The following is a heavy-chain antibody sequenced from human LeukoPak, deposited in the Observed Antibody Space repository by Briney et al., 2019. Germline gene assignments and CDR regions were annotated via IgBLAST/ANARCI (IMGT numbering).Heavy chain of an antibody. D-gene: IGHD4-23*01. Sequence: GESLKISCKCSGYSFTSYLIGWDRQMPRKGLGWKGVIYPEDSDPRYTPSFQGRVTISADNPITTPSLPGRSLPPAHTPIYSCARRLEYGGNTHGYWGQGTLVTVSS. CDR2: IYPEDSDP. CDR3: ARRLEYGGNTHGY. CDR1: GYSFTSYL. V-gene: IGHV5-51*01. J-gene: IGHJ4*02.